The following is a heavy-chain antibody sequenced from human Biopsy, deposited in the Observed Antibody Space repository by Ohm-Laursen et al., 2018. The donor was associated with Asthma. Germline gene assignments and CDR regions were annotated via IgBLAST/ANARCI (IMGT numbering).Heavy chain of an antibody. CDR2: TNERGVT. V-gene: IGHV4-34*01. J-gene: IGHJ6*02. CDR3: ARGPELDV. Sequence: GTLSLTCDVYPGSFSGFFWTWIRQSPGKGLEWIGETNERGVTNSNPSLKSRVIISIDTYWNRVSLKLTSVTAADTAVYYCARGPELDVWGQGTTVTVSS. CDR1: PGSFSGFF.